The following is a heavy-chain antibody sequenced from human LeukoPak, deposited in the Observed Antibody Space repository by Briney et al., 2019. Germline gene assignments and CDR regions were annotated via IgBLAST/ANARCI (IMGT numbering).Heavy chain of an antibody. J-gene: IGHJ4*02. D-gene: IGHD3-10*01. CDR3: ARDRGKSLGTSYFDY. V-gene: IGHV3-21*01. CDR1: GFTFSNYN. CDR2: ISSSSSYI. Sequence: GGSLRLSCAASGFTFSNYNMNWVRQAPGKGLEWVSSISSSSSYIYYADSVKGRFTISRDNARNSLYLQMNSLRAEDTAVYYCARDRGKSLGTSYFDYWGQGTLVAVSS.